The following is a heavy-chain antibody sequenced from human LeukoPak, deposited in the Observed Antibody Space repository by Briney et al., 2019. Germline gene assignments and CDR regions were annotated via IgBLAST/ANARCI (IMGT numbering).Heavy chain of an antibody. CDR3: AKPGDDYGDSGYLDY. CDR2: IWYDGSNK. J-gene: IGHJ4*02. Sequence: GGSLRLSCAASGFTFSSYGMHWVRQAPGKGLEWVAVIWYDGSNKYYADSVKGRFTISRDNSKNTLYLQMNSLRAEDTAVYYCAKPGDDYGDSGYLDYWGQGTLVTLSS. CDR1: GFTFSSYG. V-gene: IGHV3-33*06. D-gene: IGHD4-17*01.